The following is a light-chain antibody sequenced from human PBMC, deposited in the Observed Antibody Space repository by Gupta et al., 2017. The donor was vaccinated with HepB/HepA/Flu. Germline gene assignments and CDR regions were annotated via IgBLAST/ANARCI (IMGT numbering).Light chain of an antibody. CDR3: LAWDSNTGV. Sequence: SFELIQLPSVSVSPGQTATITCSGEKLGDKYISWYQQKPGQSPLLVIVRDNRRPSGIPGRFSGSNSGSTATLTISGTQSMDEGDYYCLAWDSNTGVFGAGTKLTVL. CDR1: KLGDKY. V-gene: IGLV3-1*01. J-gene: IGLJ3*02. CDR2: RDN.